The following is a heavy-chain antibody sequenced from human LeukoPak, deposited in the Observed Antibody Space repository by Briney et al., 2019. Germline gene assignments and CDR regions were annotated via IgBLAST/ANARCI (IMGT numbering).Heavy chain of an antibody. CDR1: GGSISSGGYY. V-gene: IGHV4-31*03. J-gene: IGHJ4*02. CDR3: ARGLTQYDSSGYSYYFDY. D-gene: IGHD3-22*01. CDR2: IYYSGST. Sequence: SETLSLTCTVSGGSISSGGYYWSWIRQHPGKGLEWIGYIYYSGSTYYNPSLKSRVTISVDTYKNQFSLKLSSVTAADTAVYYCARGLTQYDSSGYSYYFDYWGQGTLVTVSS.